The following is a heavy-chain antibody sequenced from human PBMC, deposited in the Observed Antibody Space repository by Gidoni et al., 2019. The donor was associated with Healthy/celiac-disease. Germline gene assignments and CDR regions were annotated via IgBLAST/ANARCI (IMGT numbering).Heavy chain of an antibody. CDR3: ARTYDYVWGRGDAFDI. CDR1: GFTFSSYS. J-gene: IGHJ3*02. D-gene: IGHD3-16*01. CDR2: ISSSSSYI. V-gene: IGHV3-21*01. Sequence: GGGLVKPGGSLRLSCAASGFTFSSYSLNWVRQAPGKGLKWVSSISSSSSYIYYADSLKGRFTISRDNAKNSLYLQINSLRAEDTAVYYCARTYDYVWGRGDAFDIWGQGTMVTVSS.